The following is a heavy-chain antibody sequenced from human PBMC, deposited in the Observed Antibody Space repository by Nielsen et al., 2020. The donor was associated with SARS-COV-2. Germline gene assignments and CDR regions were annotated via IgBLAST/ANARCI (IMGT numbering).Heavy chain of an antibody. V-gene: IGHV3-23*01. CDR1: GFTFSSYA. J-gene: IGHJ6*02. CDR2: ISGSGGST. Sequence: GESLKISCAASGFTFSSYAMSWVRQAPGKGLEWVSAISGSGGSTYYADSVKDRFTISRDNSKNTLYLQMNSLRAEDTAVYYCAKVLEYMGRYYYYGMDVWGQGTTVTVSS. D-gene: IGHD3-10*01. CDR3: AKVLEYMGRYYYYGMDV.